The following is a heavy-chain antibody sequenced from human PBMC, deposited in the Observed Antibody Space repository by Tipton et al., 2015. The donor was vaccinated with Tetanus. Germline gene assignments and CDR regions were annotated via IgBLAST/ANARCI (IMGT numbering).Heavy chain of an antibody. J-gene: IGHJ6*02. V-gene: IGHV4-39*07. CDR2: IYYSGST. CDR3: ARDRGVRGGYYYYHGMDV. Sequence: TLSLTCSVSGGSISGSSYYWSWIRQPPGKALEWIGSIYYSGSTFYHPSLQSRVTISVDTSQKQISLKVNSVTAADTAVYYCARDRGVRGGYYYYHGMDVWGQGTTVTVSS. CDR1: GGSISGSSYY. D-gene: IGHD3-10*01.